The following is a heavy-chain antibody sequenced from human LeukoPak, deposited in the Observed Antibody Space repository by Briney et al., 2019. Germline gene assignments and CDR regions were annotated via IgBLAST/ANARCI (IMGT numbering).Heavy chain of an antibody. J-gene: IGHJ5*02. CDR1: GFTFSSYA. V-gene: IGHV3-23*01. CDR2: ISGSGGSP. CDR3: AKLVPSDDFWSGYLGWFDP. D-gene: IGHD3-3*01. Sequence: GGSLRLSCAASGFTFSSYAMSWVRQAPGKGLEWVSVISGSGGSPYSADSVKGRFTISRDNSKNTLYLQMNTLTAEDTAVYYCAKLVPSDDFWSGYLGWFDPWGQGTLVTVSS.